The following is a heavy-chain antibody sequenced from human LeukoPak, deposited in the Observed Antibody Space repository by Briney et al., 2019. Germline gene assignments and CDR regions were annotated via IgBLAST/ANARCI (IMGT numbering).Heavy chain of an antibody. J-gene: IGHJ4*02. CDR1: GGSFSGYY. V-gene: IGHV4-34*01. Sequence: SETLSLTCAVYGGSFSGYYWSWIRQPPGKGLEWIGEINHSGSTNYNPSLKSRVTISVDTSKNQFSLKLSSVTAADTAVYYCARSPRAPIAVAGKRQGGRHFDYWGQGTLVTVSS. CDR3: ARSPRAPIAVAGKRQGGRHFDY. D-gene: IGHD6-19*01. CDR2: INHSGST.